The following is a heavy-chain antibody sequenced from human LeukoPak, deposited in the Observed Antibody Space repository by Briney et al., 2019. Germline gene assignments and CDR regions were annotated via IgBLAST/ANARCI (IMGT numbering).Heavy chain of an antibody. Sequence: GRSLRLSCAASGFTFSSYAMHWVRQAPGKGLEWVAVISYDGSNKYYADSVKGRFTISRDNSKNTLYLQMNSLRAEDTAVYYCARDWGLLLEWLGYFDYWGQGTLVTVSS. CDR2: ISYDGSNK. CDR3: ARDWGLLLEWLGYFDY. CDR1: GFTFSSYA. D-gene: IGHD3-3*01. V-gene: IGHV3-30-3*01. J-gene: IGHJ4*02.